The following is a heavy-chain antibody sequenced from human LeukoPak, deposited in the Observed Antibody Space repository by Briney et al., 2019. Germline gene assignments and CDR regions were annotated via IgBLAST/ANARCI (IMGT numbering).Heavy chain of an antibody. V-gene: IGHV3-23*01. Sequence: GGSLRLSCTASGFTFSNHAMTWVRQAPGKGLEWVSAISADAVDTFYAPSVKGRFTISRDNSKNTMYLQINSLRAEDTAIYYCAKDVWWSVSWGQGTLVTVSS. J-gene: IGHJ5*02. CDR2: ISADAVDT. CDR3: AKDVWWSVS. D-gene: IGHD2-8*02. CDR1: GFTFSNHA.